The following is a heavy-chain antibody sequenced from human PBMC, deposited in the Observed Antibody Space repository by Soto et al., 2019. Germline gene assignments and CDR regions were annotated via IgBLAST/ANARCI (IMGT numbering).Heavy chain of an antibody. D-gene: IGHD2-15*01. CDR3: VRTVVVQEYYFDF. CDR2: IYYSGST. Sequence: SETLSLTCTVSGGSISSCGYYWSWIRQHPGKGLEWIGYIYYSGSTYYNPSLKSRVTISVDTSKNQFSLKLSSVTAADTAVYYCVRTVVVQEYYFDFWCKGTLVTVST. CDR1: GGSISSCGYY. J-gene: IGHJ4*02. V-gene: IGHV4-31*03.